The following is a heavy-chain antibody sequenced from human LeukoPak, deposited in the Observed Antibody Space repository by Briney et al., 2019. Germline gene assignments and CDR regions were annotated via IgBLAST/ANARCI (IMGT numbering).Heavy chain of an antibody. CDR3: AKKFQGGSGSYLFDY. CDR2: ISGSGGST. J-gene: IGHJ4*02. V-gene: IGHV3-23*01. Sequence: PGGSLRLSCAASGFTFSSYAMSWVRQAPGKGLEWVSAISGSGGSTYYADSVKGRFTISRDNSKNTLYLQMNSLRAEDTAVYYCAKKFQGGSGSYLFDYWGQGTLVTVSS. CDR1: GFTFSSYA. D-gene: IGHD3-10*01.